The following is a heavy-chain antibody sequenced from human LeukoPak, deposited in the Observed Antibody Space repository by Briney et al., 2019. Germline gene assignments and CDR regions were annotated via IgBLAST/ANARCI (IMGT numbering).Heavy chain of an antibody. J-gene: IGHJ4*02. CDR1: GGSISSGGYY. CDR2: IYHSGST. D-gene: IGHD1-26*01. CDR3: ARDHRGSYPLDY. Sequence: SETLSLTCTVSGGSISSGGYYWSWLRQPPGMGLEWIGYIYHSGSTYYNPSLKSRVTISVDRSKHQFSLKLSSVTAADTAVYYCARDHRGSYPLDYWGQGTLVTVSS. V-gene: IGHV4-30-2*01.